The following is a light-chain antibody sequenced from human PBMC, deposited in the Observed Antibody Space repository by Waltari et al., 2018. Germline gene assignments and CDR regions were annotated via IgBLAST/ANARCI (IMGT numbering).Light chain of an antibody. J-gene: IGLJ2*01. CDR3: SAWDDSLYGRV. Sequence: QSVLTQPPSASGTPGQTVSISCSGGSSNIAVNTLNWYQQLPGMTPNLLIIGNNKQPSGVPDRCSGAKSCSSASLAIIWRQSEDEADYYCSAWDDSLYGRVFGGGTKVTVL. V-gene: IGLV1-44*01. CDR1: SSNIAVNT. CDR2: GNN.